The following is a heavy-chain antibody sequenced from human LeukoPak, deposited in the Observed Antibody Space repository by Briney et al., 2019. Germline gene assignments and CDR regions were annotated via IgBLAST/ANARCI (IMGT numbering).Heavy chain of an antibody. V-gene: IGHV1-46*01. D-gene: IGHD3-22*01. CDR1: GYTVTSYY. J-gene: IGHJ4*02. CDR3: ASRDSNGYHYQFDY. Sequence: ASVKVSCKAFGYTVTSYYIFWVRQAPGQGLEWMGIINFSGGATTSAQKFQGRVTITRDTSTRTVYMELNSLRSDDTAVYYCASRDSNGYHYQFDYRGQGTLVTVSS. CDR2: INFSGGAT.